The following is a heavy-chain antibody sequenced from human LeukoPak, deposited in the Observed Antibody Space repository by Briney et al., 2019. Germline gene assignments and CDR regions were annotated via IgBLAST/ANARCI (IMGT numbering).Heavy chain of an antibody. D-gene: IGHD6-13*01. V-gene: IGHV3-13*04. CDR2: IGTAGDT. J-gene: IGHJ2*01. Sequence: PGGSLRLSCAASGFTFSSYDMHWVRQVTGRGLEWVSAIGTAGDTYYPGSVKGRFTISRENAKNSLYLQMNSLRAGDTAVYYCARVGSSWSYWYFDLWGRGTLVTVSS. CDR3: ARVGSSWSYWYFDL. CDR1: GFTFSSYD.